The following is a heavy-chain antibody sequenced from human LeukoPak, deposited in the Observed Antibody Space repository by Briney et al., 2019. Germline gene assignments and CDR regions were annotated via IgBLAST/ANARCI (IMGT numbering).Heavy chain of an antibody. J-gene: IGHJ4*02. CDR3: ARDRDSSAGD. D-gene: IGHD6-25*01. V-gene: IGHV1-2*02. CDR2: INPNSGGT. Sequence: ASVKVSCKASGYTFTGYYIHWVRQAPGQGLEWMGWINPNSGGTNYAQKFQGRVTMTRDTSISIAYMELSSLRSDDTAVYYCARDRDSSAGDWGQGTLVAVSS. CDR1: GYTFTGYY.